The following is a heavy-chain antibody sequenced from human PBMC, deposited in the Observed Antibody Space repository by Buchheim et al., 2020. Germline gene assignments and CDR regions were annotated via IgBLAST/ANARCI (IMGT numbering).Heavy chain of an antibody. Sequence: EVQLVESGGGLVQPGGSLRLSCAASGFTFSSYWMSWVRQAPGKGLEWVANIKQDGSEKYYVDSVKGRFTISRDNAKNSLYLQMNSLRAEDTAVYYCAGGWRSSLHYYGMDVWGQGTT. V-gene: IGHV3-7*01. CDR1: GFTFSSYW. CDR3: AGGWRSSLHYYGMDV. D-gene: IGHD6-6*01. CDR2: IKQDGSEK. J-gene: IGHJ6*02.